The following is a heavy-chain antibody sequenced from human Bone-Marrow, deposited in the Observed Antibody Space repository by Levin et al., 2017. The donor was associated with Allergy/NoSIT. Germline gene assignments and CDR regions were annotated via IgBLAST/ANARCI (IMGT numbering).Heavy chain of an antibody. Sequence: GGSLRLSCAASGFTFSSYSMNWVRQAPGKGLEWVSSISSSSSYIYYADSVKGRFTISRDNAKNSLYLQMNSLRAEETAVYYCASRYGGGDCYSPPFDYWGQGTLVTVSS. J-gene: IGHJ4*02. CDR2: ISSSSSYI. D-gene: IGHD2-21*01. CDR3: ASRYGGGDCYSPPFDY. V-gene: IGHV3-21*01. CDR1: GFTFSSYS.